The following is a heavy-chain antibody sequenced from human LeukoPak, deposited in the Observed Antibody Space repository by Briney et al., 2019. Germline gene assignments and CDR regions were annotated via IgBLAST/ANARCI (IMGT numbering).Heavy chain of an antibody. D-gene: IGHD4-17*01. V-gene: IGHV4-59*08. Sequence: SETLSLTCTVSGGSISSYYWSWIRQPPGKGLEWIGYIYYSGSTNYNPSLKSRVTISVDTSKNQFSLKLSSVTAADTAVYYCARRPDYGDSTRSPGAFDIWGQGTMVTVSS. J-gene: IGHJ3*02. CDR1: GGSISSYY. CDR2: IYYSGST. CDR3: ARRPDYGDSTRSPGAFDI.